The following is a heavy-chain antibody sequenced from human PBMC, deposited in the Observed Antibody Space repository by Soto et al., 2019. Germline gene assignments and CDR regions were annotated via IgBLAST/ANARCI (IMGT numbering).Heavy chain of an antibody. Sequence: EVQLVESGGGLVQPGGSLKLSCAASGFTFSGSAMHWVRQSSGKGLEWVGRIRSKANSYATAYAASVKGRFTISRDDSKKTAYLQINSLKTEETAVYYCTSIAVVAINWGQGTLVTVSS. CDR3: TSIAVVAIN. CDR2: IRSKANSYAT. D-gene: IGHD2-15*01. V-gene: IGHV3-73*01. CDR1: GFTFSGSA. J-gene: IGHJ4*02.